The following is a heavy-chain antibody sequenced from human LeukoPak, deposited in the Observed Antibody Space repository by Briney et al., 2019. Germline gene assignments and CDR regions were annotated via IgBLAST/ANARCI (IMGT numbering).Heavy chain of an antibody. CDR2: INPNSGGT. D-gene: IGHD5-12*01. J-gene: IGHJ4*02. Sequence: ASVKVSRKASGYTFTGYYMHWVRQAPGQGLEWMGWINPNSGGTNYAQKFQGRVTMTRDTSISTAYMELSRLRSDDTAVYYCAREGYSGYDFLWDYRGQGTLVTVSS. CDR1: GYTFTGYY. V-gene: IGHV1-2*02. CDR3: AREGYSGYDFLWDY.